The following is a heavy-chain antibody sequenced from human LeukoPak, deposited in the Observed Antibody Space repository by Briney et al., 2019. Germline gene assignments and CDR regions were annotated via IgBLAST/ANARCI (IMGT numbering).Heavy chain of an antibody. J-gene: IGHJ4*02. CDR3: AKSPRDPYCSSTSCYGGRGFFDY. D-gene: IGHD2-2*01. V-gene: IGHV3-21*04. Sequence: PGGSLRLSCAASGFTFSSYSMNWVRQAPGKGLEWVSSVSTSSSHIYYADSVKGRFTISRDNAKNPLYLQMNSLRAEDTAVYYCAKSPRDPYCSSTSCYGGRGFFDYWGQGTLVTVSS. CDR1: GFTFSSYS. CDR2: VSTSSSHI.